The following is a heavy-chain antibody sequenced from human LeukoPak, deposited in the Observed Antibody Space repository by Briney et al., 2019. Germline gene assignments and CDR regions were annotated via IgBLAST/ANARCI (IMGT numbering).Heavy chain of an antibody. Sequence: GGSLRLSCAASGFTFSSYGMHCVRQAPGKGLEWVAFIAEDGSNEKYTDSVKGRFTISRENSTNTLYLRMHSLRTHDTGVYYYANARETTSSGTFDYWGQGTLVTVSS. V-gene: IGHV3-30*18. J-gene: IGHJ4*02. CDR3: ANARETTSSGTFDY. D-gene: IGHD1-1*01. CDR2: IAEDGSNE. CDR1: GFTFSSYG.